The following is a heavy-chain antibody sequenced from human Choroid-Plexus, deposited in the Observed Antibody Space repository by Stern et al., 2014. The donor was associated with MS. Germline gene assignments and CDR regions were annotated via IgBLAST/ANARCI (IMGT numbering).Heavy chain of an antibody. CDR1: GFTFGSCA. D-gene: IGHD2/OR15-2a*01. J-gene: IGHJ5*02. CDR3: AKDRQYLTYFFDH. CDR2: VLYDGSNK. Sequence: VQLLESGGGVVQPGRPLRLSCVASGFTFGSCAMHWVRQAPGKGLEWVAGVLYDGSNKYYADSVKGRFTISRDNSQNTLYMQMSSLRPEDTAVYYCAKDRQYLTYFFDHWGQGSLVTVSS. V-gene: IGHV3-30*18.